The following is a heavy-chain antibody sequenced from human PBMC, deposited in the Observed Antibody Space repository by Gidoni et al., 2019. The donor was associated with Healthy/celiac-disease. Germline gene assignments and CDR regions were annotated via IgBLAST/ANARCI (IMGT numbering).Heavy chain of an antibody. CDR2: IIPIIGTA. CDR1: GGTFSSDA. CDR3: SRPPEYSSGWYGMGPKDWFDP. Sequence: QVQLVQSGPEVKKPGSSVRVSCKASGGTFSSDAISWVRQAPGQGLEWTGGIIPIIGTANYPQKFPGRVTITADKSTSTAYMELSSLRSGDTAVYYCSRPPEYSSGWYGMGPKDWFDPWGQGTRVTVSS. D-gene: IGHD6-19*01. J-gene: IGHJ5*02. V-gene: IGHV1-69*06.